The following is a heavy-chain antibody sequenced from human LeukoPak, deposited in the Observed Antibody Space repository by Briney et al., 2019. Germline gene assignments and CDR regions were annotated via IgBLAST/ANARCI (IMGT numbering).Heavy chain of an antibody. V-gene: IGHV3-66*01. D-gene: IGHD6-13*01. CDR3: ARAYSSSWALDY. Sequence: GGSLRLSCAASGFTVSSNYMSWVRQAPGKGLEWVSVIYSGGSTYYADSVKGRFTISRDNSKNTALYLQMNSLRAEDTAVYYCARAYSSSWALDYWGQGTLVTVSS. CDR1: GFTVSSNY. J-gene: IGHJ4*02. CDR2: IYSGGST.